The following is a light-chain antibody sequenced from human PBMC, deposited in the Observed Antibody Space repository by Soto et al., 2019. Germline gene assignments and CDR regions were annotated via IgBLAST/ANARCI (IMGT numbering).Light chain of an antibody. CDR2: DAS. CDR3: VQRTTWPWT. J-gene: IGKJ1*01. Sequence: EIVLTQSPGTLSLSPGERATLSCRASQSVSVHLAWYQQKPGQAPRLLIYDASNRATGIPARFSGSGSGTDFTLTISSLEPEDFAVYHCVQRTTWPWTCGQGRKVEIK. V-gene: IGKV3-11*01. CDR1: QSVSVH.